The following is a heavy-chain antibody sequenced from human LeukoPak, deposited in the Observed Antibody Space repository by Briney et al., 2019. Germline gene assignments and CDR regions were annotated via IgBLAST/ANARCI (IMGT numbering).Heavy chain of an antibody. J-gene: IGHJ1*01. Sequence: GGSLRLSCEVFGFTFSDHYMDWVRQAPGKGLEWVGRARNKPKGYTTVYAASVKGRFTISRDDSKDSLYLQMNSLKTDDTAVYYCATVEGNYGHWGQGTLDTVSS. CDR3: ATVEGNYGH. CDR2: ARNKPKGYTT. D-gene: IGHD1-7*01. CDR1: GFTFSDHY. V-gene: IGHV3-72*01.